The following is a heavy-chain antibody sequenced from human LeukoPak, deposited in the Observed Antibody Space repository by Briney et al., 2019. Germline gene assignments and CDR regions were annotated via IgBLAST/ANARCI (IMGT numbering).Heavy chain of an antibody. CDR3: ARPYCSSTSCYFYYYYGMDV. CDR2: ISGSGGST. CDR1: GFTFSSYA. D-gene: IGHD2-2*01. Sequence: GSLRLSCAASGFTFSSYAMSWVRQAPGKGLEWVSAISGSGGSTYYADSEKGRFTISRDNSKNTLYLQMNSLRAEDTAVYYCARPYCSSTSCYFYYYYGMDVWGQGTTVTVSS. V-gene: IGHV3-23*01. J-gene: IGHJ6*02.